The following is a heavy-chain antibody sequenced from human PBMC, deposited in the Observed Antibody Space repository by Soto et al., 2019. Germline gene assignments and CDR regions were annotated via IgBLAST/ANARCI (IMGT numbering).Heavy chain of an antibody. J-gene: IGHJ6*03. D-gene: IGHD3-10*01. CDR1: GFTFSSYG. CDR2: IWYDGSNK. V-gene: IGHV3-33*01. Sequence: GGSLRLSCAASGFTFSSYGMHWVRQAPGKGLEWVAVIWYDGSNKYYADSVKGRFTISRDNSKNTLYLQMNSLRAEDTAVYYCARDFSDVAGSRRGNYYYYYMDVWGKGTTVTVSS. CDR3: ARDFSDVAGSRRGNYYYYYMDV.